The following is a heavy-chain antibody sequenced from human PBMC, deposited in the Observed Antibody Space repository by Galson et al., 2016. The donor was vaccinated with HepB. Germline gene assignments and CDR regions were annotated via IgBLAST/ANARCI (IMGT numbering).Heavy chain of an antibody. J-gene: IGHJ6*02. D-gene: IGHD3-22*01. Sequence: ETLSLTCTVSGGSIXTYWSXXRQPXGKGLEWIGYIHNSGKANYKPSLRSRVIMSVDTSKSQFSLKLTSVTAADTAVYYCARGDGSGFYYYGLDVWGQGTTVTVSS. CDR3: ARGDGSGFYYYGLDV. V-gene: IGHV4-59*01. CDR2: IHNSGKA. CDR1: GGSIXTY.